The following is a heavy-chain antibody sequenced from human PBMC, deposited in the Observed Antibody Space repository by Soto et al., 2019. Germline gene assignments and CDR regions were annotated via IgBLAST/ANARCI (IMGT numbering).Heavy chain of an antibody. Sequence: QVQLVQSGAEVKKPGSSVKVSCKASGGTFSSYAISWVRQAPGQGLEWMGGIIPIFGTANYAQKFQGRVTITADESTSTAYMELSSLRSEDTAVYYCARAPYGVAVPAPEDYYGMDVWGQGTTVTVSS. J-gene: IGHJ6*02. V-gene: IGHV1-69*01. D-gene: IGHD2-2*01. CDR1: GGTFSSYA. CDR2: IIPIFGTA. CDR3: ARAPYGVAVPAPEDYYGMDV.